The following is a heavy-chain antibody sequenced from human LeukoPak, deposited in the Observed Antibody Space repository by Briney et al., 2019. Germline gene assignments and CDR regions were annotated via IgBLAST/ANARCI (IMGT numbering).Heavy chain of an antibody. CDR1: GFTFSSYS. CDR3: ARGGWDGRPXXAFDI. D-gene: IGHD1-26*01. V-gene: IGHV3-48*01. CDR2: VSSSSSTI. J-gene: IGHJ3*02. Sequence: GGSLRLSCAASGFTFSSYSMNWVRQAPGKGLEWVSYVSSSSSTIYYADSVKGRFTISRDNAKNSLYLQMNSLRAEDTAVYYCARGGWDGRPXXAFDIWGQGTMVSVSS.